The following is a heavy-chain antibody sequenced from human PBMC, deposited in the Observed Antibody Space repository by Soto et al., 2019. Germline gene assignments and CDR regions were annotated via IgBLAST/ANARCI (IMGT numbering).Heavy chain of an antibody. Sequence: QVQLVQSGAEVQKPGSSVKVSCKSSGGTFSSHSINWVRQAPGQGLEWMGGIIPIFGPANFAKKFQGRVTITPDGSTTTAYMELSSVTSEDTAVYYCATGSFTSTGGRIGYHYNAMDVWGQGTTVTVSS. CDR2: IIPIFGPA. V-gene: IGHV1-69*01. CDR1: GGTFSSHS. D-gene: IGHD1-1*01. J-gene: IGHJ6*02. CDR3: ATGSFTSTGGRIGYHYNAMDV.